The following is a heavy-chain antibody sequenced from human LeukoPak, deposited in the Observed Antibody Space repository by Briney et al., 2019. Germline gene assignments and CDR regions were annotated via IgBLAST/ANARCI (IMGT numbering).Heavy chain of an antibody. D-gene: IGHD2-2*02. CDR2: IWYGGSNK. CDR3: AKDYGRGYCSSTSCYTFDY. CDR1: GFTFSSYG. Sequence: PGRSLRLSCAASGFTFSSYGMHWVRQAPGKGLEWVAVIWYGGSNKYYADSVKGRFTISRDNSKNTLYLQMNSLRAEDTAVYYCAKDYGRGYCSSTSCYTFDYWGQGTLVTVSS. V-gene: IGHV3-30*18. J-gene: IGHJ4*02.